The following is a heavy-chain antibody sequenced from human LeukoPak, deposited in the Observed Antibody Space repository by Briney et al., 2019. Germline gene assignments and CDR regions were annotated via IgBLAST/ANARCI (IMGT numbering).Heavy chain of an antibody. CDR2: FDPEDGET. CDR3: AADGGSGSYYNPPVY. J-gene: IGHJ4*02. Sequence: ASVKLSCKVSGYTLTDLSMHWVRQRHAKGLERKGGFDPEDGETIYAQKFQGRVTMTEDTSTDTAYMELSSLRSEDTAVYYCAADGGSGSYYNPPVYWGQGTLVTVSS. CDR1: GYTLTDLS. V-gene: IGHV1-24*01. D-gene: IGHD3-10*01.